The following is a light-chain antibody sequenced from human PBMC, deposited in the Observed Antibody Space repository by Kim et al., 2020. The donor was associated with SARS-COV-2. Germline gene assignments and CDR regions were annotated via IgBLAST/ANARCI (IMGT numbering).Light chain of an antibody. CDR2: DNN. Sequence: GQKVIISCSGRSSNIANNYVSWYQQLPGTAPKLLIYDNNKRPSGIPDRFSGSKSVTSATLGITGLQTGDEADYYCGTWDSSLSAGVFGGGTKLTVL. V-gene: IGLV1-51*01. CDR1: SSNIANNY. J-gene: IGLJ3*02. CDR3: GTWDSSLSAGV.